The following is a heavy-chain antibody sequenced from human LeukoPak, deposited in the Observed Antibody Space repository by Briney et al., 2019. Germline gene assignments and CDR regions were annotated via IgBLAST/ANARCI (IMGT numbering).Heavy chain of an antibody. J-gene: IGHJ6*03. CDR1: GDSISSSSYY. V-gene: IGHV4-61*02. CDR2: IYTSGST. Sequence: PSETLSLTCTVSGDSISSSSYYWGWIRQPARKGLEWIGRIYTSGSTNYNPSLKSRVTISVDTSKNQFSLKLSSVTAADTAVYYCARGIVVVAQLGYYYYYMDVWGKGTTVTISS. D-gene: IGHD2-15*01. CDR3: ARGIVVVAQLGYYYYYMDV.